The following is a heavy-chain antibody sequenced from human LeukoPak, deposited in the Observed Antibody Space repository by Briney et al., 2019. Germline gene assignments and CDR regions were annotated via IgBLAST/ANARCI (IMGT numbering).Heavy chain of an antibody. CDR3: ARGTGQYGMDV. D-gene: IGHD1-14*01. V-gene: IGHV4-30-2*01. J-gene: IGHJ6*02. Sequence: SETLSLTCAVSDGSISTGAYSWSWIRQPPGKGLEWIGYIYHSGSTYYNPSLKSRVTISVDRSRNQFSLKLSSVTAADTAVYYCARGTGQYGMDVWGQGTTVTVSS. CDR2: IYHSGST. CDR1: DGSISTGAYS.